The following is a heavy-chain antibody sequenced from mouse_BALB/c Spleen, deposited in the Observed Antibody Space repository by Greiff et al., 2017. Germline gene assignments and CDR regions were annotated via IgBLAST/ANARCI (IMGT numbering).Heavy chain of an antibody. Sequence: QVQLKQSGAELVRPGSSVKISCKASGYAFSSYWMNWVKQRPGQGLEWIGQIYPGDGDTNYNGKFKGKATLTADKSSSKAYMQLSSLTSEDSAVYFCARGGVRGYAMDYWGQGTSVTVSS. J-gene: IGHJ4*01. CDR1: GYAFSSYW. CDR2: IYPGDGDT. CDR3: ARGGVRGYAMDY. V-gene: IGHV1-80*01.